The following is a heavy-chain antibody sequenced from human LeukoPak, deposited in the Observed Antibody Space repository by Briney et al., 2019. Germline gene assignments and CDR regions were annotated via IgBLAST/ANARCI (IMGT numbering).Heavy chain of an antibody. CDR2: INQDGSQK. CDR1: GFTFSDYW. J-gene: IGHJ3*02. V-gene: IGHV3-7*03. D-gene: IGHD6-13*01. Sequence: PGGSLRLSCAASGFTFSDYWMSWVRQAPGKGLEWVANINQDGSQKYSVDSVKGRFTISRDNAKNSLYLQMNSLRAEDMALYYCAKDYSSSWYRNDAFDIWGQGTMVTVSS. CDR3: AKDYSSSWYRNDAFDI.